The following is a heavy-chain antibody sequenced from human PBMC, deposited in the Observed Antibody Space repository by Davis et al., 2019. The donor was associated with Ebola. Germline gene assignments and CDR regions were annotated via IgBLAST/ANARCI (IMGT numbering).Heavy chain of an antibody. CDR3: ARQHTSHYLGADYYYGLDV. J-gene: IGHJ6*02. CDR1: GGSFSGYY. Sequence: MPSETLSLTCAVYGGSFSGYYWSWIRQPPGKGLEWIGEINHSGSTNYNPSLKSRVTISVDTSKNQFSLKLSSVTAADTAVYYCARQHTSHYLGADYYYGLDVWGHGTTVTVSS. CDR2: INHSGST. D-gene: IGHD3-16*01. V-gene: IGHV4-34*01.